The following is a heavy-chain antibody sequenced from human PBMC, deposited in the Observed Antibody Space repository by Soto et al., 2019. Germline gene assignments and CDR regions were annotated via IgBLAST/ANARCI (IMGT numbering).Heavy chain of an antibody. CDR2: ISGSGGST. CDR3: AKRGGEGYCSGGSCYSVAYWYFDL. D-gene: IGHD2-15*01. V-gene: IGHV3-23*01. CDR1: GFTFSSYA. J-gene: IGHJ2*01. Sequence: EVQLLESGGGLVQPGGSLRLSCAASGFTFSSYAMSWVRQAPGKGLEWVSAISGSGGSTYYADSVKGRFTISRDNSKNTLYLQMNSRRAEDTAVYYGAKRGGEGYCSGGSCYSVAYWYFDLWGRGTLVTVSS.